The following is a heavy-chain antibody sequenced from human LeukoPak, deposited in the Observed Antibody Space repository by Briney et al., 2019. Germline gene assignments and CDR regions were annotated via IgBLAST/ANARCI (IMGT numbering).Heavy chain of an antibody. D-gene: IGHD2-21*02. CDR3: ARDIGGDFSIDGFDV. V-gene: IGHV3-21*01. CDR2: ISSSSSYI. J-gene: IGHJ3*01. CDR1: GFTFSIYS. Sequence: GVSLRLSCAASGFTFSIYSMNWVRHAPGKGLEWGSAISSSSSYIYYADSVKGRFTISRDNPRNSLFLQMNSLRAEDTAVYYCARDIGGDFSIDGFDVWGQGTMVTVSS.